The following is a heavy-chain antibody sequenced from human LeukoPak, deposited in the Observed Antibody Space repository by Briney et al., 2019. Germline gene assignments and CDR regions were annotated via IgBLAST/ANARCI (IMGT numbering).Heavy chain of an antibody. D-gene: IGHD3-3*01. Sequence: SETLSLTCTVSGGSISSYYWSWIRQPPGKGLEWIGYIYYSGSTNYNPSLKSRVTISVDTSKNQFSLKLSSVTAADTAVYYCASGEITIFGVVTLDAFDIWGQGTMVTVSS. CDR3: ASGEITIFGVVTLDAFDI. CDR2: IYYSGST. V-gene: IGHV4-59*01. J-gene: IGHJ3*02. CDR1: GGSISSYY.